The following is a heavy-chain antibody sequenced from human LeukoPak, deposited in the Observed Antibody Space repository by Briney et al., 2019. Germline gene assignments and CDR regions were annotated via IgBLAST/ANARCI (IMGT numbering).Heavy chain of an antibody. V-gene: IGHV1-69*13. D-gene: IGHD4-17*01. Sequence: ASVELSCKAYGGTFRSYAITWVRQGPGKGLEWMGEIIPMINTPKYAQKFQGRVSITADDSTSTGYMEVSSLRSEDTAVYYCAIFQGTYGDNENDYWGQGTLVTVSS. CDR1: GGTFRSYA. J-gene: IGHJ4*02. CDR3: AIFQGTYGDNENDY. CDR2: IIPMINTP.